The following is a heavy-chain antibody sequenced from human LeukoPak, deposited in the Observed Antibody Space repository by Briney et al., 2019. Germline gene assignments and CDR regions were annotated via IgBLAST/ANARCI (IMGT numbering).Heavy chain of an antibody. CDR1: GGSISSSSYY. CDR2: IYYSGST. V-gene: IGHV4-39*07. CDR3: ARVVYSFVVVPAAKGDYYYMDV. J-gene: IGHJ6*03. D-gene: IGHD2-2*01. Sequence: KPSETLSLTCTVSGGSISSSSYYWGWIRQPPGKGLEWIGSIYYSGSTYYNPSLKSRVTISVDTSENQFSLKLSSVTAADTAVYYCARVVYSFVVVPAAKGDYYYMDVWGKGTTVTVSS.